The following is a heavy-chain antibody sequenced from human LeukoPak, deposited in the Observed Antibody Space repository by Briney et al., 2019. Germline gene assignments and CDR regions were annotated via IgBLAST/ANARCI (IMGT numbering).Heavy chain of an antibody. CDR3: PKGCASTSCYTSEY. CDR1: GFTFSSYA. D-gene: IGHD2-2*02. V-gene: IGHV3-23*01. Sequence: GGSLRLSCAASGFTFSSYAMSWVRQAPGRGLEWVSTISCSGDSTYYADSVKGRFTISRDNSKNTLYLQMNSLRPEDTAVYYCPKGCASTSCYTSEYWGQGTLVTVSS. J-gene: IGHJ4*02. CDR2: ISCSGDST.